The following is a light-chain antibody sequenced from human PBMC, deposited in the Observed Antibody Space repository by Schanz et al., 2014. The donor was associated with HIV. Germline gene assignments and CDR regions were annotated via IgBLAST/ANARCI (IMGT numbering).Light chain of an antibody. CDR3: CSYVDSSTFV. CDR2: EVS. V-gene: IGLV2-23*02. Sequence: QSALTQPASVSGSPGQSITISCTGTSNDVGIYNLVSWYQQHPGKAPKLTIYEVSKRPSGVSNRFSGSKSGNTASLTISGLQGEDEADYYCCSYVDSSTFVFGTGTKVTV. CDR1: SNDVGIYNL. J-gene: IGLJ1*01.